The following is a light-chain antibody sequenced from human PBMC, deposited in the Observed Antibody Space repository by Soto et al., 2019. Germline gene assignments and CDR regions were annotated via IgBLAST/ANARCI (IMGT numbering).Light chain of an antibody. J-gene: IGKJ3*01. CDR1: QSVSSSY. CDR2: GAS. CDR3: QQYGSSIFT. Sequence: EIVLTQSPGTLTLSPGERATLSCRASQSVSSSYLAWYQQKPGQAPRLLIYGASGRATGIPDRFSGSGSGTDFTLTISRLEPEHFAVYYCQQYGSSIFTFGPGTRVDIK. V-gene: IGKV3-20*01.